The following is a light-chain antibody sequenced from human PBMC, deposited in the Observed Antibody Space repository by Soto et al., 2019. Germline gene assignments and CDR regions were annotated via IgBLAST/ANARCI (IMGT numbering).Light chain of an antibody. J-gene: IGLJ1*01. V-gene: IGLV2-14*01. CDR3: SSYTSSSTLLYV. CDR1: SSDVGGYNY. Sequence: QSALTQPASVSGCPGQSITISCTGTSSDVGGYNYVSWYQQHPGKAPKLMIYEVSNRPSGVSNRFSGSKSGNTASLTISGLQAEDEADYYCSSYTSSSTLLYVFGTGTKLTVL. CDR2: EVS.